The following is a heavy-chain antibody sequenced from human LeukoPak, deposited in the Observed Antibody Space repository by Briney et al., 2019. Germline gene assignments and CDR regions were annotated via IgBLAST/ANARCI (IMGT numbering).Heavy chain of an antibody. CDR1: GGSIVSHY. CDR3: AKDSSTWGNLAGHFDS. V-gene: IGHV4-4*07. J-gene: IGHJ4*02. Sequence: SETLSLTCTVSGGSIVSHYWNWIRQPAGRGLEWIGRFYASGTTNTSPSLKSRVTMSVDTSKNQFSLKLSSVTAADTAVYYCAKDSSTWGNLAGHFDSWGQGTLVTVSS. D-gene: IGHD6-13*01. CDR2: FYASGTT.